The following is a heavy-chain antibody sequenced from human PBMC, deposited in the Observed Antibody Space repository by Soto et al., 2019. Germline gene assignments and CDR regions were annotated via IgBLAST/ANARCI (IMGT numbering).Heavy chain of an antibody. D-gene: IGHD6-19*01. J-gene: IGHJ3*02. CDR1: GFTFSSYG. CDR2: IGYDGSNK. V-gene: IGHV3-33*01. CDR3: ARDPYSSGPHAFDI. Sequence: GGSLRLSCAASGFTFSSYGMHWVRQAPGKGLEWVSVIGYDGSNKYYADSVKGRFTISRDNAKNTLYLQMNSLRAEDTAVYYCARDPYSSGPHAFDIWGQGTMVTVSS.